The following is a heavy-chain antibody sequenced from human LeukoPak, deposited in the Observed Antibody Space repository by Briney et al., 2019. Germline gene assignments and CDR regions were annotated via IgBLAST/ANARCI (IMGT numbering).Heavy chain of an antibody. J-gene: IGHJ4*02. CDR1: GGSISSGGYS. CDR3: ASRSGYEEVDY. V-gene: IGHV4-30-2*01. D-gene: IGHD5-12*01. Sequence: PSQTLSLICAVSGGSISSGGYSWSWIRQPPGKGLEWIGYIYHSGSTYYNPSLKSRVTISVDRSKNQFSLKLSSVTAADTAVYYCASRSGYEEVDYWGQGTLVTVSS. CDR2: IYHSGST.